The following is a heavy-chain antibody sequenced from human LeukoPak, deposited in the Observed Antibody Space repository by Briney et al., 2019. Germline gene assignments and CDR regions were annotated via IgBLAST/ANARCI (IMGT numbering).Heavy chain of an antibody. J-gene: IGHJ3*02. CDR1: GYSFASHW. Sequence: GGSLRLSCKGSGYSFASHWIGWVRQMPGRGLDWMGIIYPGDSDTRYSPSFQGQVTISANKSISTAYLQWSSLKASDTAMYYCARLISVGPIGWFPAFDIWGQGTMVTVSS. CDR2: IYPGDSDT. D-gene: IGHD6-19*01. V-gene: IGHV5-51*01. CDR3: ARLISVGPIGWFPAFDI.